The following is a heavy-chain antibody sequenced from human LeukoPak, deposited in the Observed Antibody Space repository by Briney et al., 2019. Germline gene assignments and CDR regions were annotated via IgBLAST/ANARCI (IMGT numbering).Heavy chain of an antibody. CDR2: ISSSSSYI. Sequence: PGGSLRLSCAASGFTFSSYSMNWVRQAPGKGLEWVSSISSSSSYIYYADSVKGRFTISRDNAKNSLYLQMNSLRAEDTAVYYCARGTVTTSTPLDYWGQGTLVTVSS. CDR1: GFTFSSYS. D-gene: IGHD4-17*01. CDR3: ARGTVTTSTPLDY. V-gene: IGHV3-21*01. J-gene: IGHJ4*02.